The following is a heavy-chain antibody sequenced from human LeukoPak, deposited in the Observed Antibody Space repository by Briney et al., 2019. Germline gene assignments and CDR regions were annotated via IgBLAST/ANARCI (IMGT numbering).Heavy chain of an antibody. CDR1: GFNFSSYW. D-gene: IGHD1-26*01. V-gene: IGHV3-7*01. Sequence: PGGSLRLSCAASGFNFSSYWMSWVRQAPGKGLEWVANIKEDGSEKYYVDSVKGRFTISRDNAKNSLYLQMNSLRAEDTAVYYCARDPYSGSYGNYYYYFMDVWGKGTTVTISS. J-gene: IGHJ6*03. CDR2: IKEDGSEK. CDR3: ARDPYSGSYGNYYYYFMDV.